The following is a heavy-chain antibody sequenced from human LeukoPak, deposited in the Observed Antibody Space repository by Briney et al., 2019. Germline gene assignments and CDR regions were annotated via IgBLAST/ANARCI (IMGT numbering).Heavy chain of an antibody. CDR2: ISYDGSNK. V-gene: IGHV3-30*18. Sequence: PGRSLRLSCAASGFTFSSYGMHWVRQAPGKGLEWVAVISYDGSNKYYADSVKGRFTISRDNSKNTLHLQMNSLRAEDTAVYYWAKDGISGAAYSSCCLWGFFDYWGQGTLVTVSS. CDR1: GFTFSSYG. D-gene: IGHD6-19*01. J-gene: IGHJ4*02. CDR3: AKDGISGAAYSSCCLWGFFDY.